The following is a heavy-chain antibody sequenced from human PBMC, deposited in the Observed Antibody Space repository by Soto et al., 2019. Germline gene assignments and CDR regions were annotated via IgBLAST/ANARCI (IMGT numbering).Heavy chain of an antibody. Sequence: QITLKESGPTLVKPTQTLTLTCTFSGFSLTTSGVGVGWIRQSPGKALEWLAVIYWDGDKRYSPSLRSRLTNTQDTSRNQLVLTMTNMDPVDTATYYWAHRRPKYGDYPLDFQHWGQGTLVTVSS. V-gene: IGHV2-5*02. CDR1: GFSLTTSGVG. D-gene: IGHD4-17*01. CDR2: IYWDGDK. J-gene: IGHJ1*01. CDR3: AHRRPKYGDYPLDFQH.